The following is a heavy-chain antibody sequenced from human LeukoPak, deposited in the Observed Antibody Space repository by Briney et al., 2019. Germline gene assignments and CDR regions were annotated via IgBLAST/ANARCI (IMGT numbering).Heavy chain of an antibody. CDR3: ARRPRGRYYYDSSGYYQGYYFDY. J-gene: IGHJ4*02. CDR2: INHSGST. V-gene: IGHV4-34*01. D-gene: IGHD3-22*01. Sequence: PSETLSLTCAVYGGSFSGYYWSWIRQPPGKGLEWIGEINHSGSTNYNPSLKSRVTISVDTSKNQFSLKLSSVTAADTAVYYCARRPRGRYYYDSSGYYQGYYFDYWGQGTLVTVSS. CDR1: GGSFSGYY.